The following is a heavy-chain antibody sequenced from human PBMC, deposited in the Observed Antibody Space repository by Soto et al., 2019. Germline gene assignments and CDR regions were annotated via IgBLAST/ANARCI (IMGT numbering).Heavy chain of an antibody. D-gene: IGHD3-22*01. CDR2: INPSGGST. V-gene: IGHV1-46*01. CDR3: AGSGYYHNSGMDV. CDR1: GYTFTSYY. J-gene: IGHJ6*02. Sequence: ASVKVSCKASGYTFTSYYMHWVRQAPGQGLEWMGIINPSGGSTSYAQKFQGRVTMTRDTSKNQFSLKLSSVTAADTAVYYCAGSGYYHNSGMDVWGQGTTVTVSS.